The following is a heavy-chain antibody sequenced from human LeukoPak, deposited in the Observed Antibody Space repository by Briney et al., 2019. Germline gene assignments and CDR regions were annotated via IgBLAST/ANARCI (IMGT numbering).Heavy chain of an antibody. V-gene: IGHV1-2*02. Sequence: ASVKVSCKASGYTFTSYGIIWVRQAPGQGLQWMGWINPDSGDANPAQKFQGRVSMTRDVSIGTAYLEVSRLRSDDTAMYYCATVPRYYDTLTGYYSESYFNSWGQGTLVTVSS. CDR3: ATVPRYYDTLTGYYSESYFNS. D-gene: IGHD3-9*01. J-gene: IGHJ4*02. CDR1: GYTFTSYG. CDR2: INPDSGDA.